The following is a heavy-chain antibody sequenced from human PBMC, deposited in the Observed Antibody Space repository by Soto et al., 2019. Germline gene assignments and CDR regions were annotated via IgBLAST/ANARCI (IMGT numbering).Heavy chain of an antibody. CDR1: GGTFSTYA. CDR3: ASGIQLWLRRINTGYSG. D-gene: IGHD5-18*01. V-gene: IGHV1-69*12. CDR2: IIPMFGTA. J-gene: IGHJ4*02. Sequence: QVQLVQSGAEVKKPESSVKVSCKAPGGTFSTYAISWVRQAPGQGLEWMGGIIPMFGTANYAQRFQDRVTITADESTITVNMELSSLRCEDTAVYFCASGIQLWLRRINTGYSGWGQGTLVTVSS.